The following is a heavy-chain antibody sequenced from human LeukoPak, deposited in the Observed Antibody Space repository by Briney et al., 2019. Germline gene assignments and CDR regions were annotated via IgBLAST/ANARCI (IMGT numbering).Heavy chain of an antibody. CDR3: TRVGYIDEGIDY. Sequence: GGSLRLSCVASGFPFSSYGMTWVRQAPGKGLEWVANIKQDGSKKSYVDSVKGRFTISRDNAKNSLYLQMNSLRAEDTAIYYCTRVGYIDEGIDYWGQGTLVTVSS. CDR2: IKQDGSKK. CDR1: GFPFSSYG. D-gene: IGHD5-24*01. V-gene: IGHV3-7*04. J-gene: IGHJ4*02.